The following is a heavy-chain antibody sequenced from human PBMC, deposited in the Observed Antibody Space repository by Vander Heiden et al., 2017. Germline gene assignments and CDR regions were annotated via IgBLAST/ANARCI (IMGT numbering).Heavy chain of an antibody. V-gene: IGHV4-31*03. CDR1: GCSISSVGYY. CDR2: IYYSGST. D-gene: IGHD1-26*01. CDR3: ARSHTRGWFDP. Sequence: HVQLHESGPGLVTPSQTPSFTCTVSGCSISSVGYYCSWIRPHPWKGLEWIGYIYYSGSTYYDPSLKSRVTISVDTSKNQFSLKLSSVTAADTAVYYCARSHTRGWFDPWGQGTLVTVSS. J-gene: IGHJ5*02.